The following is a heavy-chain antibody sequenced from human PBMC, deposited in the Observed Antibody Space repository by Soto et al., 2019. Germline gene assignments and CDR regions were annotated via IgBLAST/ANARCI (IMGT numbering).Heavy chain of an antibody. J-gene: IGHJ5*02. Sequence: PGGSLRLSCAASGFTFSSYAMSWVRQAPGKGLEWVSAISGSGGSTYYADSVKGRFTISRDNSKNTLYLQMNSLRAEDTAVYYCAKGPSDRFLEWSQPNNWFAPWGQGTLVTVSS. CDR1: GFTFSSYA. CDR3: AKGPSDRFLEWSQPNNWFAP. V-gene: IGHV3-23*01. D-gene: IGHD3-3*01. CDR2: ISGSGGST.